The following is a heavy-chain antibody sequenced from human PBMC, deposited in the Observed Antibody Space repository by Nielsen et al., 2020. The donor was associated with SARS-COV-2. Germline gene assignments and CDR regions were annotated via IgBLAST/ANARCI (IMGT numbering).Heavy chain of an antibody. D-gene: IGHD6-13*01. V-gene: IGHV3-21*04. J-gene: IGHJ4*02. CDR2: ISSSSGYI. CDR1: GFTFNIYA. CDR3: ARVITPLGAAASDY. Sequence: GGSLRLSCAASGFTFNIYAMNWVRQAPGKGLEWVSSISSSSGYIYYVDSVKGRFTISRDNAKNSLYLQMNSLRAEDTALYHCARVITPLGAAASDYWGQGTLVTVSS.